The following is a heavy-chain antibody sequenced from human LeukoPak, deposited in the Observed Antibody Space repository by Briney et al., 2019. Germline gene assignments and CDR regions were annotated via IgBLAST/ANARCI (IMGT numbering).Heavy chain of an antibody. CDR1: GFTFSSYS. D-gene: IGHD3-22*01. V-gene: IGHV3-23*01. CDR3: AHTDSYYFDSGMVS. Sequence: PGGSLRLSCAASGFTFSSYSMNWVRQAPGKGLEWVSVISGGGSSTNYADSVKGRFTISRENSKNTLYLQMNSLRAEDTVVYYCAHTDSYYFDSGMVSWGQGALVTVSS. CDR2: ISGGGSST. J-gene: IGHJ5*02.